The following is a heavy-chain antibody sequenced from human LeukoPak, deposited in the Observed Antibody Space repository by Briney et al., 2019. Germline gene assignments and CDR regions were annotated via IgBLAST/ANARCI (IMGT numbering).Heavy chain of an antibody. CDR1: GFTFTSSA. J-gene: IGHJ4*02. V-gene: IGHV1-58*02. CDR3: AAQTHYYDSSGYYEGPEDY. CDR2: IFVGSGNT. D-gene: IGHD3-22*01. Sequence: SVTVSCKASGFTFTSSAMQWVRQARGQRLEWIGWIFVGSGNTNYAQKFQERITITRDMSTSTAYMELSSLRSEDTAVYYCAAQTHYYDSSGYYEGPEDYWGQGTLVTVSS.